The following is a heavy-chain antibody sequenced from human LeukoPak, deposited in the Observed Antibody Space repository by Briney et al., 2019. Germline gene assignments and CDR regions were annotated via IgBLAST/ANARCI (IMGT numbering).Heavy chain of an antibody. D-gene: IGHD1-7*01. J-gene: IGHJ5*02. CDR2: IYTSRST. V-gene: IGHV4-4*09. CDR1: GGSISSYY. Sequence: SETLSLTCTVSGGSISSYYWSWLRQPPGKGLEWIGYIYTSRSTNYNPSLKSRVTISVDTSKNQFSLKLSSVTAADTAVYYCARHAELGGLDPWGQGTLVTVSS. CDR3: ARHAELGGLDP.